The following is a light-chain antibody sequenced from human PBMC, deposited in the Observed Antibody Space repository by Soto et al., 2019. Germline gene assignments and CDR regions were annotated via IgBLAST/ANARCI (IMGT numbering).Light chain of an antibody. J-gene: IGLJ1*01. CDR3: LLSYRGDYV. CDR2: DKA. Sequence: QAVVTQEPSLTVSPGGKVILTCGSTTGPVTTGHYPYWFQQKPGQAPRPLVYDKANIFSWTPVPFSGSLVGGKAALTLSGAQPEDEAEYYCLLSYRGDYVFGPGTKVTVL. V-gene: IGLV7-46*01. CDR1: TGPVTTGHY.